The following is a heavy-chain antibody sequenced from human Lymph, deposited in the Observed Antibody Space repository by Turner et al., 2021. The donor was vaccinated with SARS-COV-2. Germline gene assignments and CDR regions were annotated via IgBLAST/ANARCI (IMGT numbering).Heavy chain of an antibody. D-gene: IGHD6-25*01. Sequence: QVPLVQSGAVVKQPGASVNVSCKASVYTFTSYDINWVRQATGQGLEWMGWMNPNSGYTGYAQKFQGRVTMTRNTSISTAYMELNSLTSDDTAVYYCAKGDGYPPHGLLDPWGQGTLVTVSS. J-gene: IGHJ5*02. V-gene: IGHV1-8*01. CDR3: AKGDGYPPHGLLDP. CDR2: MNPNSGYT. CDR1: VYTFTSYD.